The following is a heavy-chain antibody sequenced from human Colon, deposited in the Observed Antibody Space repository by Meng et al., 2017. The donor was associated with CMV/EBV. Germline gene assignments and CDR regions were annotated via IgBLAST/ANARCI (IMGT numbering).Heavy chain of an antibody. J-gene: IGHJ5*02. CDR1: GDSIRRDDYY. CDR2: VYYTGYT. D-gene: IGHD5-12*01. Sequence: SETLSLTCTVSGDSIRRDDYYWGWVRQSPGKGLEWIGSVYYTGYTTFNPSLQSRFNISLDTSKNQFHLKVKSVTAADTAVYYCVRDTKWLNWFAAWGQGTLVTVSS. V-gene: IGHV4-39*06. CDR3: VRDTKWLNWFAA.